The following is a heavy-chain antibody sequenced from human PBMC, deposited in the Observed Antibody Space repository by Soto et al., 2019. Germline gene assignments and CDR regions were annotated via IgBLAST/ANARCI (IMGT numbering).Heavy chain of an antibody. CDR2: ISYDGSNK. J-gene: IGHJ6*02. D-gene: IGHD1-26*01. CDR3: AREVLPHINYYYGMDV. Sequence: GGSLRLSCAASGFTFSSYAMHWVRQAPGKGLEWVAVISYDGSNKYYADSVKGRFTISRDNSKNTLYPQMNSLRAEDTAVYYCAREVLPHINYYYGMDVWGQGTTVTVSS. CDR1: GFTFSSYA. V-gene: IGHV3-30-3*01.